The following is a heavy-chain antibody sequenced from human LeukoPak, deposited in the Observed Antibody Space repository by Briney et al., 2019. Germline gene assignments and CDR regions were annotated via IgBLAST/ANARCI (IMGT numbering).Heavy chain of an antibody. CDR2: IYHSGST. Sequence: SETLSLTCAVYRGSFSGYYWSWIRQPPGKGLEWIGYIYHSGSTYYNPSLKSRVTISVDRSKNQFSLKLSSVTAADTAVYYCARFGSGNIVVVPAAIHYYYYYYMDVWGKGTTVPVSS. V-gene: IGHV4-34*01. D-gene: IGHD2-2*01. CDR3: ARFGSGNIVVVPAAIHYYYYYYMDV. CDR1: RGSFSGYY. J-gene: IGHJ6*03.